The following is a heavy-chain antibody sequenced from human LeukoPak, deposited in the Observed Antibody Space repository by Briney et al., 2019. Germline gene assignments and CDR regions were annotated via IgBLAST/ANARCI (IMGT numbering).Heavy chain of an antibody. D-gene: IGHD4-17*01. CDR1: GGSISSYY. CDR2: IYYSGST. V-gene: IGHV4-59*01. CDR3: TRTSASTAIGY. Sequence: SETLSLTCTVSGGSISSYYWSWIRQPPGKRLEWIGYIYYSGSTNYNPSLKSRVTMSLDTSKSQFSLKLSSVTAADTAVYYCTRTSASTAIGYWGQGTLVTVSS. J-gene: IGHJ4*02.